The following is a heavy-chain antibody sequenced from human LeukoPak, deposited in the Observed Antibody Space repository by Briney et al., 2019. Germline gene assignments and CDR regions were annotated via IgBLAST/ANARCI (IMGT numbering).Heavy chain of an antibody. J-gene: IGHJ4*02. CDR3: ARDSSYYDSSGYFVAPNDY. D-gene: IGHD3-22*01. CDR1: GYTFTGYY. CDR2: INPNSGGT. Sequence: ASVKVSCKASGYTFTGYYMHWVRQAPGQGLEWMGWINPNSGGTNYAQKLQGRVTMTTDTSTSTAYMELRSLRSDDTAVYYCARDSSYYDSSGYFVAPNDYWGQGTLVTVSS. V-gene: IGHV1-2*02.